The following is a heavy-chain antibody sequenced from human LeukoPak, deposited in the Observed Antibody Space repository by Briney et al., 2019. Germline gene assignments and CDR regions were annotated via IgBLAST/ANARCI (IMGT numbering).Heavy chain of an antibody. D-gene: IGHD2-2*01. Sequence: GGSLRLSCAASGFTFSGSAMHWVRQASGKGLEWVGRIRSKANSYATAYAASVKGRFTISRDDSKNTAYLQMNSLKTEDTAVYYCAREQVVVGRGYYGMDVWGQGATVTVSS. CDR2: IRSKANSYAT. CDR1: GFTFSGSA. J-gene: IGHJ6*02. CDR3: AREQVVVGRGYYGMDV. V-gene: IGHV3-73*01.